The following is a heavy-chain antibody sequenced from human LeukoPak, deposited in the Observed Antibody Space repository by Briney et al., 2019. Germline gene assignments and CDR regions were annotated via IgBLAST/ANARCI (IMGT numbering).Heavy chain of an antibody. D-gene: IGHD6-6*01. CDR1: GYTFTSYG. CDR3: SSGGRRIAARFMFVC. Sequence: ASGKLSCKASGYTFTSYGISRVRQAPGQGHGWMGWISAYNGNTNYAQKLQGRVTMTTDTSTSTTNMELRSQRSDDPAVAYCSSGGRRIAARFMFVCWGEGTLVTDSS. J-gene: IGHJ4*02. V-gene: IGHV1-18*01. CDR2: ISAYNGNT.